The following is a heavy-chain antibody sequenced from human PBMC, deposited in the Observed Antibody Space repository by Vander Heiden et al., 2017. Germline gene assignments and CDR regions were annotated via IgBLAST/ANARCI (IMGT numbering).Heavy chain of an antibody. CDR2: ISINGDNT. Sequence: EVQLVESGGDLVQPGGSLRLSCSASGFTFSGYPMHWVRQAPGKGLEYVSEISINGDNTYYADSVKGRFTISRDNSKNTLYLQMSSLRPEDTAVYYCVNRRSTGWTNWGQGTLVTVSS. V-gene: IGHV3-64D*06. CDR3: VNRRSTGWTN. CDR1: GFTFSGYP. D-gene: IGHD2-8*02. J-gene: IGHJ4*02.